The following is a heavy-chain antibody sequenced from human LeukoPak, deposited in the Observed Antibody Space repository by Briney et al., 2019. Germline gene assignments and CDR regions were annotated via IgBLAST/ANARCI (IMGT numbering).Heavy chain of an antibody. CDR1: GFTFRSYW. V-gene: IGHV4-59*01. J-gene: IGHJ2*01. CDR3: ARGVGAVYWYFDP. D-gene: IGHD1-26*01. Sequence: GSLRLSCAASGFTFRSYWMRWVRQAPGKGLEWIVYISYSGSINYNSSLKSRVTISIDTSQNQLSLKLSSVTAADTAVYYCARGVGAVYWYFDPWGRGTLVTVSS. CDR2: ISYSGSI.